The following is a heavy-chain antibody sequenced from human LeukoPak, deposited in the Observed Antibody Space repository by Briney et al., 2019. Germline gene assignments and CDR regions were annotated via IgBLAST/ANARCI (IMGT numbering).Heavy chain of an antibody. CDR3: TRDHSPITIFGGTNEYYYMDV. Sequence: GGSLRLSCTASGFTFGDYAMSWVRQAPGKGLEWVGFIRSKAYGGTTEYAASVKGRFTISRDDSKSIAYLQMNSLKTEDTAVYYCTRDHSPITIFGGTNEYYYMDVWGKGTTVTVSS. J-gene: IGHJ6*03. CDR2: IRSKAYGGTT. V-gene: IGHV3-49*04. CDR1: GFTFGDYA. D-gene: IGHD3-3*01.